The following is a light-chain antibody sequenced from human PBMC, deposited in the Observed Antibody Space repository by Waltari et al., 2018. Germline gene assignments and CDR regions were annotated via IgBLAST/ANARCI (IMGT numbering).Light chain of an antibody. CDR1: QGIDNS. CDR2: DVS. V-gene: IGKV1-33*01. Sequence: DIQMTQSPSSLSASVGDRVTIPCQATQGIDNSLNWHQQKPGKAPNLLIYDVSNLEAGVPSRFSGSGSGTYFTLTNTNLQPEDFATYFCQQYDKFPLTFGGGNKV. J-gene: IGKJ4*01. CDR3: QQYDKFPLT.